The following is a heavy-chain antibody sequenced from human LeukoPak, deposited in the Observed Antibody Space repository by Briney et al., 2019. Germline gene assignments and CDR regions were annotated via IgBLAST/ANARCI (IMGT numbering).Heavy chain of an antibody. CDR3: AKTSGYRRFDP. CDR2: ISGSGDST. Sequence: PGESLRLSCAASGFTFSSYAMSWVRQAPGEGLEWVSAISGSGDSTYFADSVEGRFTISRDNSKNTLYLQMNSLRAEDTAVYYCAKTSGYRRFDPWGQGTLVTVSS. V-gene: IGHV3-23*01. CDR1: GFTFSSYA. D-gene: IGHD5-12*01. J-gene: IGHJ5*02.